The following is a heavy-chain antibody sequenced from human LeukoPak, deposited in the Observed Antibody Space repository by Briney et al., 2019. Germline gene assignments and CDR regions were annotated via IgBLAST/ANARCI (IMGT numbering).Heavy chain of an antibody. CDR1: GYTFTSYG. J-gene: IGHJ4*02. Sequence: ASVKVSCKASGYTFTSYGISWVRQAPGQGLEWMGWISAYDGNTNYAQKLQGRVTMTTDTSTSTAYMELRSLRSDDTAVYYCARDYGGAPDIVVVVAVDCWGQGTLVTVSS. D-gene: IGHD2-15*01. V-gene: IGHV1-18*01. CDR2: ISAYDGNT. CDR3: ARDYGGAPDIVVVVAVDC.